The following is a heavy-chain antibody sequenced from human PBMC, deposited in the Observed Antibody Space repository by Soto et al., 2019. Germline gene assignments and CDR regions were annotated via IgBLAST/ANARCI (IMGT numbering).Heavy chain of an antibody. CDR2: ISSSTSTI. Sequence: PGGSLRLSCVASGFSFSSYSMNWVRQAPGKGLEWVSYISSSTSTIYYADSVKGRFTISRDNVKNSLFLQMNSLRDEDTAVYYCARGAPTGWGYYYGMDVWGQGTTVTVSS. J-gene: IGHJ6*02. CDR1: GFSFSSYS. D-gene: IGHD1-26*01. V-gene: IGHV3-48*02. CDR3: ARGAPTGWGYYYGMDV.